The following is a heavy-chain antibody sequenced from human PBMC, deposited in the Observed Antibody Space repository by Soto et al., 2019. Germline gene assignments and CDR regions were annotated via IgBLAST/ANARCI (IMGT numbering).Heavy chain of an antibody. V-gene: IGHV3-74*01. Sequence: GSLRLSCAASGFTFSNYWMHCVRQVPGKGLVWVSRINSDGSSTTYADSVKGRFTISRDNAKNTLYLQMNSLRAEDTAVYYCARDPAPIGWYDYWGQGTLVTVYS. CDR3: ARDPAPIGWYDY. CDR2: INSDGSST. D-gene: IGHD6-19*01. J-gene: IGHJ4*02. CDR1: GFTFSNYW.